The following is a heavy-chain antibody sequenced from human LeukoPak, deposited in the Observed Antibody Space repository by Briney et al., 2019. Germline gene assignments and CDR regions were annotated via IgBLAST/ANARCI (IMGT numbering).Heavy chain of an antibody. V-gene: IGHV3-23*01. CDR2: ISGSGGST. Sequence: PGGSLRLSCAASGFTFSSYAMSWVRQAPGKGLEWVSAISGSGGSTYYADSVKGRFTIARDNSKNSLYLQMNSLRAEDTAVYYCAKNSPPIAAAGVDYWGQGTLVTVSS. D-gene: IGHD6-13*01. CDR3: AKNSPPIAAAGVDY. CDR1: GFTFSSYA. J-gene: IGHJ4*02.